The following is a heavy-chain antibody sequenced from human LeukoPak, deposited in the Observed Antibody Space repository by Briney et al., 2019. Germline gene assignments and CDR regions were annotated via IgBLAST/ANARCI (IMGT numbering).Heavy chain of an antibody. Sequence: GGSLRLSCAASGFTFSSYAMSWVRQAPGKGLEWGAILSSDGVNKRYADSGQGRFTISRDNFKNTLYLQMNSLTAEDTAIYYCARDPGTIFDVHNYYFDYWGQGTLVTVSS. V-gene: IGHV3-30-3*01. CDR2: LSSDGVNK. CDR1: GFTFSSYA. D-gene: IGHD3-3*01. J-gene: IGHJ4*02. CDR3: ARDPGTIFDVHNYYFDY.